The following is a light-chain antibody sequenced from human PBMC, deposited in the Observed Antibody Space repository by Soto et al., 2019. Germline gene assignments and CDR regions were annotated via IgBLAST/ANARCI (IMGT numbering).Light chain of an antibody. J-gene: IGKJ5*01. CDR2: GAS. V-gene: IGKV3-20*01. CDR1: QTISSSY. CDR3: QQYGGSPPIT. Sequence: EVVLTQSPGTLSLSPGERATLSCRASQTISSSYLAWYQQKPGQAPRLLIYGASSRATGIPDRFSGSGSGTDFTLTITRLEPVDFAVYYCQQYGGSPPITFGPGTRLDIK.